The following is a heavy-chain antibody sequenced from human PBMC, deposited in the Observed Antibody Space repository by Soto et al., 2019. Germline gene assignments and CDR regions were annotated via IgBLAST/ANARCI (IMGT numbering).Heavy chain of an antibody. CDR1: GFTFSSSY. CDR2: ISSSGVSM. V-gene: IGHV3-11*01. D-gene: IGHD5-18*01. CDR3: ARGGFNYAS. Sequence: QVQLLQSGGGLVKPGGSLRLSCAASGFTFSSSYMSWIRQAPGKGLEWVEYISSSGVSMYYADSVKGRFTISRDNANNSLYLQMNSLRAEDTAVYYCARGGFNYASWGQGTLVTVSP. J-gene: IGHJ5*02.